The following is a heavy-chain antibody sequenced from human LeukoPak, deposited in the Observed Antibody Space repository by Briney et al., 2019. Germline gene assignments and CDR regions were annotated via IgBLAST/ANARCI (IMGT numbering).Heavy chain of an antibody. CDR3: ARASSGWIDY. J-gene: IGHJ4*02. CDR2: ISSSSSYI. D-gene: IGHD6-19*01. CDR1: GFTFSSYS. Sequence: GGSLRLSCAAPGFTFSSYSMNWVRQAPGKGLEWVSSISSSSSYIYYADSVKGRFTISRDNAKNSLYLQMNSLRAEDTAVYYCARASSGWIDYWGQGTLVTVSS. V-gene: IGHV3-21*01.